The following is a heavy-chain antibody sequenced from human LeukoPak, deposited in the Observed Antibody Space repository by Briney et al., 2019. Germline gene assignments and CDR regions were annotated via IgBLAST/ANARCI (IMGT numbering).Heavy chain of an antibody. J-gene: IGHJ4*02. CDR2: ISGSGGST. D-gene: IGHD3-22*01. CDR3: AKAPRYYYDSSGYYTDY. V-gene: IGHV3-23*01. Sequence: GGSLRLSCAASGFTFSRYGMSWVRQAPGKGLEWVSAISGSGGSTYYADSVKGRFTISRDNSKNTLYLQMNSLRAEDTAVYYCAKAPRYYYDSSGYYTDYWGQGTLVTVSS. CDR1: GFTFSRYG.